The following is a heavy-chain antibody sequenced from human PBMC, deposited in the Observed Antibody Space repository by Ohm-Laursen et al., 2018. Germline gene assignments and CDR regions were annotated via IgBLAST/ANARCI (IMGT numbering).Heavy chain of an antibody. CDR1: GFTFSSYA. J-gene: IGHJ4*02. CDR2: ISGSGGST. CDR3: AKDKVIVVPTPSYYFDY. V-gene: IGHV3-23*01. Sequence: SLRLSCAASGFTFSSYAMSRVRQAPGKGLEWVSAISGSGGSTYYADSVKGRFTISRDNSKNTLYLQMNSLRAEDTAVYYCAKDKVIVVPTPSYYFDYWGQGTLVTVSS. D-gene: IGHD2-2*01.